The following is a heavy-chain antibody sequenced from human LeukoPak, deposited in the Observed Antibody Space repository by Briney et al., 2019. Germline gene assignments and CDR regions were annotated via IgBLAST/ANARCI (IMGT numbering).Heavy chain of an antibody. J-gene: IGHJ5*02. CDR3: ARASDPWLQLT. V-gene: IGHV3-7*05. D-gene: IGHD5-24*01. CDR2: IKQDGSQK. CDR1: GFTFSNYW. Sequence: PGGSLILSCAASGFTFSNYWMIWVRQAPGRGLEWVGNIKQDGSQKRYADSVRDRFTISRDNAQTSLYLQMNSLRAEDTAVYYCARASDPWLQLTWGQGTLVTVSA.